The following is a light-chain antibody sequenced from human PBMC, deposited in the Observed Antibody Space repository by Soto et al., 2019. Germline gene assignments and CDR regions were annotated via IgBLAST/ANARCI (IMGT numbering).Light chain of an antibody. CDR1: QTVNSNY. Sequence: EIVLTQSPGTLSLSPGERATLSCRASQTVNSNYLAWYQQRAGQAPRLLIYGASTRAADIPDRFSGSGSGTDFTLTISRLEPEDFAVYYCQQYDRSPLITFGGGTQVESK. V-gene: IGKV3-20*01. CDR2: GAS. CDR3: QQYDRSPLIT. J-gene: IGKJ4*01.